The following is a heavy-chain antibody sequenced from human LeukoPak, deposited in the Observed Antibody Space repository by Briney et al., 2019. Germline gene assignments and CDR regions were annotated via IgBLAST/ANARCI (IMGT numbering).Heavy chain of an antibody. CDR1: GFTLSSYA. CDR3: ARDSTYYYASGSSGPHYFDY. D-gene: IGHD3-10*01. CDR2: ISYDGGIT. Sequence: GGSLRLSCAASGFTLSSYAMHGVRQAPGKGLEWVAVISYDGGITNYADSVKGRFTISRDNSKNTLYLQLNSLRAEDAAVYYCARDSTYYYASGSSGPHYFDYWGQGTLVTVSS. J-gene: IGHJ4*02. V-gene: IGHV3-30*01.